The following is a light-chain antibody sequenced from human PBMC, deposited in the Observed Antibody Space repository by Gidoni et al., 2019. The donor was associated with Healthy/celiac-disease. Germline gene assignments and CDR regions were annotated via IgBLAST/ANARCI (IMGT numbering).Light chain of an antibody. CDR3: QQSYSTPFP. CDR2: AAS. V-gene: IGKV1-39*01. Sequence: DIQMTQSPSSLSASVGDRVTITCRASQSISSYFNWYQQKPGKAPKLLIYAASSLQSGVPSRFCGIGSVTDFTLTISRLQPEDFATYYCQQSYSTPFPFXPXTNVDIK. CDR1: QSISSY. J-gene: IGKJ3*01.